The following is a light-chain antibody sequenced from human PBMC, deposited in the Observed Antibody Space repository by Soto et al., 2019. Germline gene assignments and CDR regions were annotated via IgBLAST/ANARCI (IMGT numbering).Light chain of an antibody. Sequence: QSALTQPASVSGSPGQSITISCTGTSSDVGGYNYGSWYQQHPGKAPKLMIYEVSNRPSGVSNRVSGSKSDNTASLTISGLQAEDEADYYCSSYTSSTSYVFGTGTKLTVL. CDR3: SSYTSSTSYV. CDR2: EVS. J-gene: IGLJ1*01. CDR1: SSDVGGYNY. V-gene: IGLV2-14*01.